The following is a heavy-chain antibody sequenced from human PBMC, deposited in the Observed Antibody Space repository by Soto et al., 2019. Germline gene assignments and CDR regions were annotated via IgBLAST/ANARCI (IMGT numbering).Heavy chain of an antibody. CDR2: ITGSGDNT. D-gene: IGHD2-15*01. Sequence: GGSLRLSCSASGFTFSNYAMSWVRQAPGKGLEWVSSITGSGDNTYYADSVNGRFTISRDNSKNTLSLQMSSLRVEDTALYYCAIGVCRHGNCYGSEDVWGQGTTVTV. CDR3: AIGVCRHGNCYGSEDV. CDR1: GFTFSNYA. V-gene: IGHV3-23*01. J-gene: IGHJ6*02.